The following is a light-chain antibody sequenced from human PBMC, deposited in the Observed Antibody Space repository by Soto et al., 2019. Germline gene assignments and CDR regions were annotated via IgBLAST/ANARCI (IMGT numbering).Light chain of an antibody. Sequence: EIVLTPSPGTLSLSPGERATLSCRASQSVSSNYLAWYQQTPGQAPRLLIYDTSSRATGIPDRFSGSGSGTDFTLTISRLEPEDFAVYYCQQYGSSPTWTFGQGTKVDIK. J-gene: IGKJ1*01. CDR2: DTS. CDR3: QQYGSSPTWT. V-gene: IGKV3-20*01. CDR1: QSVSSNY.